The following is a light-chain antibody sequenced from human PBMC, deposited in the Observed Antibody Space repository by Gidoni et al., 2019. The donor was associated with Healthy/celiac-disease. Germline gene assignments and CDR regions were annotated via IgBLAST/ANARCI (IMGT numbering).Light chain of an antibody. V-gene: IGKV1-9*01. J-gene: IGKJ5*01. Sequence: DIQLTQSPSFLSASVGERVTLTCRASQGISSYLAWYQQKPGKAPKLLIYAASTRPSGVPARFSGSGSGTEFTLTISSLQPEDFAIYYCQQFNSYPITFGQGTRLEIK. CDR1: QGISSY. CDR3: QQFNSYPIT. CDR2: AAS.